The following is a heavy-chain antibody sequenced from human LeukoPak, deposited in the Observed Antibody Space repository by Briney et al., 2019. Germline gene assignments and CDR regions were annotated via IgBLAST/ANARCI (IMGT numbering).Heavy chain of an antibody. CDR3: AADSPLLMIAATQRSLPGGNNWFDP. V-gene: IGHV1-58*01. CDR1: GFTFTRSA. Sequence: ASVKVSCKASGFTFTRSAVQWVRQARGQRLEWIGWIVVGSGNTNYAQKFQERVTISRDMATSTAYMELSSLRPEDTAIYYCAADSPLLMIAATQRSLPGGNNWFDPWGQGTLVTVSS. D-gene: IGHD2-15*01. CDR2: IVVGSGNT. J-gene: IGHJ5*02.